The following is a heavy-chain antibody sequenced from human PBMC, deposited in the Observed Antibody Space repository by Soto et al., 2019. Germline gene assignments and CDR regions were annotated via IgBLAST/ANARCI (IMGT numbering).Heavy chain of an antibody. D-gene: IGHD3-22*01. Sequence: QVQLQEAGPGLGKASDHPSLTCDGSGYSLPSRNLWGWIRQPPGKGLEWIGYIYYSGISSYNPSLKSRVTMSLDTSRNQFSLKLSSVTAVDTAVYYCARKKDSSGYWDWGQGTLVTVSS. CDR1: GYSLPSRNL. J-gene: IGHJ4*02. V-gene: IGHV4-28*01. CDR2: IYYSGIS. CDR3: ARKKDSSGYWD.